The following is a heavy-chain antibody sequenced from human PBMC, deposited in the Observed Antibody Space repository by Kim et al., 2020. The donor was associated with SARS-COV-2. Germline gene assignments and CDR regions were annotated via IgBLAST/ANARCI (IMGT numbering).Heavy chain of an antibody. CDR3: ARDFKLGHGYGGLDP. V-gene: IGHV3-21*01. Sequence: GGSLRLSCAASGFTFSSYSMNWVRQAPGKGLEWVSSISSSSSYIYYADSVKGRFTISRDNAKNSLYLQMNSLRAKDTAVYYCARDFKLGHGYGGLDPWGQGTLVTVSS. J-gene: IGHJ5*02. CDR2: ISSSSSYI. CDR1: GFTFSSYS. D-gene: IGHD5-18*01.